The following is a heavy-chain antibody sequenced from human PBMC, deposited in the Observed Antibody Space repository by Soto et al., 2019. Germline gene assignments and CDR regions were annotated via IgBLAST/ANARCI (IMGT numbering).Heavy chain of an antibody. CDR2: IYYSGST. Sequence: SATLSLTCTVPVGSINNYYWSWIRRPPGKALEWIGYIYYSGSTNYNPSLKSRVTISVDTSKTQFSLKLSSVTAADTAVYYCARDSEDSYDYYGMDVWGQGTTVTVSS. V-gene: IGHV4-59*01. J-gene: IGHJ6*02. CDR3: ARDSEDSYDYYGMDV. CDR1: VGSINNYY.